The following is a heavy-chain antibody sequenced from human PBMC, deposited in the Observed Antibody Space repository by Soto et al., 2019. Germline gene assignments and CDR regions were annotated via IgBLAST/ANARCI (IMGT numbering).Heavy chain of an antibody. V-gene: IGHV3-30*18. CDR1: GFTFSGYG. CDR2: ISYDGNDE. J-gene: IGHJ6*02. Sequence: GGSLRLSCAASGFTFSGYGMHWVRQAPGKGLEWVALISYDGNDEYYADSVKGRFTISRDNSKNTLYLQMNSLRPEDTAVYYCAKNWQYRENYYHGVDVWGQGNTVTVSS. CDR3: AKNWQYRENYYHGVDV. D-gene: IGHD5-18*01.